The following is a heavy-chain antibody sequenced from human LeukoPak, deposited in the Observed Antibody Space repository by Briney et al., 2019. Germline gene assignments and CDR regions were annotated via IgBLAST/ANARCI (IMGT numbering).Heavy chain of an antibody. J-gene: IGHJ4*02. CDR2: IIPIFGTA. CDR1: GGTFSSYA. Sequence: SVKVSCKASGGTFSSYAISWVRQAPGQGLEWMGGIIPIFGTADYAQKFQGRVTITTDESTSTAYMELSSLRSEDTAVYYCASPTYDYGDPLDYWGQGTLVTVSS. D-gene: IGHD4-17*01. V-gene: IGHV1-69*05. CDR3: ASPTYDYGDPLDY.